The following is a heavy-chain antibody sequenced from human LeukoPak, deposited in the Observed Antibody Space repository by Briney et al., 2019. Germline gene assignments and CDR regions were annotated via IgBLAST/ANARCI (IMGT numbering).Heavy chain of an antibody. CDR1: GFTFSSYA. D-gene: IGHD1-7*01. J-gene: IGHJ5*02. CDR3: AREADETGTTAWFDP. V-gene: IGHV3-30-3*01. Sequence: GGSLRLSCAASGFTFSSYAMHWVRQAPGKGLEWVAVISYDGSNKYYADSVKGRFTIPRDNSKNTLYLQMNSLRAEDTAVYYSAREADETGTTAWFDPWGQGTLVTVSS. CDR2: ISYDGSNK.